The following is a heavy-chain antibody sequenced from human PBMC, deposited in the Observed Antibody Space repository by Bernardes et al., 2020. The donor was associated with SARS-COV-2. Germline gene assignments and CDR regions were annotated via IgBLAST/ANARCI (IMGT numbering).Heavy chain of an antibody. Sequence: SETLSLTCTVSGGSISRGYHYWTWIRQHPGKGLEWIGYIYYSGSTYYNPSLKSRVSISVDTSKNHFSLTLSSVTAADTAVYYCARAYGSESYYHVGYFQHWGRGTLVAVSS. CDR2: IYYSGST. J-gene: IGHJ1*01. CDR1: GGSISRGYHY. CDR3: ARAYGSESYYHVGYFQH. D-gene: IGHD3-10*01. V-gene: IGHV4-31*03.